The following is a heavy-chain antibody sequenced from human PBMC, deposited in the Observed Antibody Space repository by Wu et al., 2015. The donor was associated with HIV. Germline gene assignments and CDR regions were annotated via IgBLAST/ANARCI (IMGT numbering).Heavy chain of an antibody. CDR1: GYSFASTG. CDR3: ATDGDYISGSVY. D-gene: IGHD6-19*01. J-gene: IGHJ4*02. V-gene: IGHV1-69*06. CDR2: IIPSFATA. Sequence: QVQLVQSGAEVKKPGASVKVSCKASGYSFASTGLSWVREAPGQGLEWMGGIIPSFATAHYAQKFQGRVTITADTSTGTAYMELSSLRSDDAAVYYCATDGDYISGSVYWGQGTLVTVSS.